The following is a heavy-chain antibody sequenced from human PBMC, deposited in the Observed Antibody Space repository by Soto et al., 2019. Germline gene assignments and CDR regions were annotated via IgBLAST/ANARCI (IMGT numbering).Heavy chain of an antibody. J-gene: IGHJ5*02. CDR1: GVSINTYY. CDR2: IHYTGWT. V-gene: IGHV4-59*01. CDR3: ARHLAVGGFFDP. D-gene: IGHD3-10*01. Sequence: SETLSLTCTVSGVSINTYYWTWMRQPPGKELEWIGYIHYTGWTNKNPSLKSRVTMSVDTSKNQFSLKLNSVTAADTAVYYCARHLAVGGFFDPWPQGTLVTVSS.